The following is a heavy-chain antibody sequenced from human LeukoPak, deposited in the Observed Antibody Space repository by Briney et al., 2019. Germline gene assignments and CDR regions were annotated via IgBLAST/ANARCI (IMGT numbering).Heavy chain of an antibody. V-gene: IGHV3-23*01. CDR2: ISGSGDLT. CDR3: AKDRPNYYGNNGHYYRRDGDS. D-gene: IGHD3-22*01. CDR1: GFTLSIYA. J-gene: IGHJ5*01. Sequence: QTGGSLRLSCAASGFTLSIYAMSWVRQAPAKGLAWVSSISGSGDLTYYAGSVKGRFTISRDNSKNTLYLQMNSLRAEDTAIYYCAKDRPNYYGNNGHYYRRDGDSWGQGTLVTVSS.